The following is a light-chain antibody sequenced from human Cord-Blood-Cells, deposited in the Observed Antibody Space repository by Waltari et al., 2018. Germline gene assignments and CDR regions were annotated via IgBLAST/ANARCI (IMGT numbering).Light chain of an antibody. CDR2: GAP. CDR1: QSVSRN. V-gene: IGKV3-15*01. J-gene: IGKJ4*01. CDR3: QQYNNWPLT. Sequence: EIVMTQSPATLSVSPGVRATLSCRASQSVSRNLACYQQKPGQAPRLPIFGAPTSATGIPARFSGSGSGTEFTLTISSLQSEDFAVYYCQQYNNWPLTFGGGTKVEIK.